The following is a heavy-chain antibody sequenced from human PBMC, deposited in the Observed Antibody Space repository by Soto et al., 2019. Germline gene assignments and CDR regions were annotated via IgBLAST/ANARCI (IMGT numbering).Heavy chain of an antibody. J-gene: IGHJ4*02. CDR2: ISAYNGNT. D-gene: IGHD6-13*01. V-gene: IGHV1-18*01. CDR3: ARDVSLIAAAAWV. CDR1: GYTFTSYG. Sequence: ASVEVCCKASGYTFTSYGSSWVRQAHGQGLEWMGWISAYNGNTNYAQKLQGRVTMTTDTSTTTAYMELRSLRSDDTAVYYCARDVSLIAAAAWVWGQGTLVTVSS.